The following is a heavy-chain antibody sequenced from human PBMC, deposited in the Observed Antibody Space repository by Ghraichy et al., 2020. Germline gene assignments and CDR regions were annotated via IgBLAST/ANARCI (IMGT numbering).Heavy chain of an antibody. CDR3: ATESPGATWRLFDY. V-gene: IGHV1-24*01. D-gene: IGHD1-26*01. CDR2: FDSEEGET. Sequence: ASVKVSCKVSGYTLTELSMQWVRQAPGKGLEWMGGFDSEEGETMYAQKFKGRVTMTEDTSTDTAYMELSSLRSVDTAVYYCATESPGATWRLFDYWGQGTLVAVSS. CDR1: GYTLTELS. J-gene: IGHJ4*02.